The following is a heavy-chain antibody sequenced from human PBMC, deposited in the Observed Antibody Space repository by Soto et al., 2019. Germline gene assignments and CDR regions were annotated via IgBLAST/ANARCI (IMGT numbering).Heavy chain of an antibody. D-gene: IGHD2-2*01. V-gene: IGHV4-59*01. CDR1: GGSISSYY. Sequence: LETLSLTCTVSGGSISSYYWSWIRQPPGKGLEWIGYIYYSGSTNYNPSLKSRVTISVDTSKNQFSLKLSSVTAADTAVYYCARGGDCSSTSCYAWDNWFDPWGQGTLVTVSS. CDR2: IYYSGST. CDR3: ARGGDCSSTSCYAWDNWFDP. J-gene: IGHJ5*02.